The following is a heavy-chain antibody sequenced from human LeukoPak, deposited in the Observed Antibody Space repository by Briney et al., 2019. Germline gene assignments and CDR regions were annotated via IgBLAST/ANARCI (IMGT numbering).Heavy chain of an antibody. J-gene: IGHJ6*02. D-gene: IGHD3-9*01. CDR2: IIPIFGTA. CDR3: ARGTFVIRYFDWLFHSHGMDV. CDR1: GGTFSSYA. Sequence: ASVKVSCKASGGTFSSYAISWVRQAPGQGLEWMGGIIPIFGTANYAQKFQGRVTITADESTSTAYMELSSLRSEDTAVYYCARGTFVIRYFDWLFHSHGMDVWGQGTTVTVSS. V-gene: IGHV1-69*13.